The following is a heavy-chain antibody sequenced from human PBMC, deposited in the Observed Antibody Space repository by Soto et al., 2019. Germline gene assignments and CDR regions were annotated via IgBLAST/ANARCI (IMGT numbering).Heavy chain of an antibody. D-gene: IGHD3-10*01. Sequence: DVQLLESGGGLVQPGGSLRLSCVASGFTFSNYAMSWVRQAPGKGLEWVSATRGSGDETNYADSVRGRFTISRDNSKNTLFLQMNSLRAEDTAVYYCAKDYLTSAWFAYGMDVWGQGTMVTVSS. CDR3: AKDYLTSAWFAYGMDV. J-gene: IGHJ6*02. CDR2: TRGSGDET. CDR1: GFTFSNYA. V-gene: IGHV3-23*01.